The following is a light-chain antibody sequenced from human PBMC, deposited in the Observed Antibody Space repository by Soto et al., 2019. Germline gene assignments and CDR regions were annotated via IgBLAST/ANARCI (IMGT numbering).Light chain of an antibody. CDR1: QNVSNW. CDR3: QQYSKEST. V-gene: IGKV1-5*03. J-gene: IGKJ2*01. Sequence: DVEMTQSPSTLPTSIGDRVNINCRASQNVSNWLAWYQQKPGKAPKLLIYKASRLDSVVPSRFSASGSGTDFTLTINSLQSDDFATYFCQQYSKESTFGQGTNLEIK. CDR2: KAS.